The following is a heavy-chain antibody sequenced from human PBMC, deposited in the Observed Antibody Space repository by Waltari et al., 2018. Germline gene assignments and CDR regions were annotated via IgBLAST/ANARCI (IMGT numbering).Heavy chain of an antibody. CDR3: ARDGDSGAFDI. Sequence: EVQLVETGGVFIQPGGYLRLSCAASGFHVSSTYLGWVRQAPGKGLEWVSVIYSGGSTYYADSVKGRLTISRDNSKNTLYLQMNSLRAEDTAVYYCARDGDSGAFDIWGQGTMVTVSS. V-gene: IGHV3-53*02. D-gene: IGHD1-26*01. CDR2: IYSGGST. CDR1: GFHVSSTY. J-gene: IGHJ3*02.